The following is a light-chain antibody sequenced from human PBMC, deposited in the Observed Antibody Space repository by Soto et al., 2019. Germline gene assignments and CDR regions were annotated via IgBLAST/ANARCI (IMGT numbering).Light chain of an antibody. CDR3: ETWDSNTRV. J-gene: IGLJ2*01. CDR1: SGHSSYI. V-gene: IGLV4-60*02. CDR2: LEGSGSY. Sequence: QAVVTQSSSASASLGSSVKLTCTLSSGHSSYIIAWHQQQPGKAPRYLMKLEGSGSYNKGSGVPDRFSGSSSGADRYLTISNLQFEDDADYYCETWDSNTRVFGGGTQLTVL.